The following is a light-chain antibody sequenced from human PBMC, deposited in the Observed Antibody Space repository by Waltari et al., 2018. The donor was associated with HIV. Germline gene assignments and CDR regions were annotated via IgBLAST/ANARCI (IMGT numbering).Light chain of an antibody. J-gene: IGLJ2*01. Sequence: QSVLTQPPSASGTPGPRVTIACSGSSSNIGTNYIYWYQQLPGTATQLQIYRNNQRPSGVPDRFSGSKSGTSVFLAISGLRSEDEADYYCAAWDENLSGRVVFGGGTKLTVL. CDR1: SSNIGTNY. V-gene: IGLV1-47*01. CDR3: AAWDENLSGRVV. CDR2: RNN.